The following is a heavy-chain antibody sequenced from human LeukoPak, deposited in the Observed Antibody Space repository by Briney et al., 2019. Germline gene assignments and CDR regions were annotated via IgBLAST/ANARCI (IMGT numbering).Heavy chain of an antibody. V-gene: IGHV3-30*02. J-gene: IGHJ3*02. CDR1: EFTLSNYV. CDR3: ADDGMATIRGHDAFDI. CDR2: ISYDGSNE. Sequence: PGGSLRLSCAASEFTLSNYVMHWVRQAPGKGLEWVAFISYDGSNEYYADSVKGRFTISRDNSKNTLYLQMNSLRAEDTAVYYCADDGMATIRGHDAFDIWGQGTMVTVSS. D-gene: IGHD5-24*01.